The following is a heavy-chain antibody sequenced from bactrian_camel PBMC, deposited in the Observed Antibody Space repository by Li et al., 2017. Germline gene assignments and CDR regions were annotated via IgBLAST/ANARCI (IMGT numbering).Heavy chain of an antibody. D-gene: IGHD3*01. V-gene: IGHV3S10*01. CDR1: GFSPGSGINTYD. CDR3: TRREAALFDFGY. CDR2: IATVGDT. Sequence: VQLVESGGGLVQPGGSLRLSCVVSGFSPGSGINTYDMTWLRQAPGKTLEWVGSIATVGDTYYADSVKGRFTISRDNAKRIVYLQMNSLKTEDTAMYYCTRREAALFDFGYWGQGTQVTVS. J-gene: IGHJ6*01.